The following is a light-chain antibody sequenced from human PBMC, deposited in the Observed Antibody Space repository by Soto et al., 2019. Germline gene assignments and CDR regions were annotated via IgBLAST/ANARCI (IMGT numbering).Light chain of an antibody. V-gene: IGLV1-40*01. CDR1: SSNIGAGYD. Sequence: QSVLTQPPSVSGAPGQSVTISCTGSSSNIGAGYDVYWYQQPPGTAPKLLIYGNSNRPSGVPDRFSGSKSGTSASLAITGLQAEDEADYYCQSYDSRLSQGVFGTGTKVTVL. CDR2: GNS. J-gene: IGLJ1*01. CDR3: QSYDSRLSQGV.